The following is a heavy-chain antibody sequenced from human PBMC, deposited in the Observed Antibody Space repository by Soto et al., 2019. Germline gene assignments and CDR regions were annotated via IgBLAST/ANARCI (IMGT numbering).Heavy chain of an antibody. CDR2: VYSGGST. V-gene: IGHV3-66*01. J-gene: IGHJ4*02. CDR3: AREDCSGGSCYWPY. Sequence: GGSLRLSCAASGFTVSSNYMSWVRQAPWKGLEWVSVVYSGGSTYYADSVKGRFTISRDNSKNTLYLQVNSLRAEDTAVYYCAREDCSGGSCYWPYWGQGTLVTVSS. CDR1: GFTVSSNY. D-gene: IGHD2-15*01.